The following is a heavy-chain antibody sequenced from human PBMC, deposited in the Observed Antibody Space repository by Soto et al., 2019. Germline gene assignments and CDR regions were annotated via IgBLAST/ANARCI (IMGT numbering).Heavy chain of an antibody. CDR1: GFTFSGYG. CDR3: ARDHGSGWSEYFQH. Sequence: PGGSLRLSCAASGFTFSGYGMHWVRQAPGKGLEWVAVIWYDGSNKYYADSVKGRFTISRDNSKNTLYLQMNSLRAEDTAVYYCARDHGSGWSEYFQHWGQGTLVTVSS. J-gene: IGHJ1*01. V-gene: IGHV3-33*01. CDR2: IWYDGSNK. D-gene: IGHD6-19*01.